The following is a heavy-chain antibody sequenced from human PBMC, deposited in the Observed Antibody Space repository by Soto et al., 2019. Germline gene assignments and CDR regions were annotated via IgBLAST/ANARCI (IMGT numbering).Heavy chain of an antibody. CDR1: GGSFSGYY. J-gene: IGHJ6*03. Sequence: SETLSLTCAVYGGSFSGYYWSWIRQPPGKGLEWIGEINHSGSTNYNPSLKSRVTISVDTSKNQFSLKLSSVTAADTAVYYCARGNFNIVVVPAGNYYYYYMDVWGKGTTVTVSS. D-gene: IGHD2-2*01. CDR3: ARGNFNIVVVPAGNYYYYYMDV. CDR2: INHSGST. V-gene: IGHV4-34*01.